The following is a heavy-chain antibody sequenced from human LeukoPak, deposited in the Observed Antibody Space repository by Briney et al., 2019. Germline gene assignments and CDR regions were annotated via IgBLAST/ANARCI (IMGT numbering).Heavy chain of an antibody. CDR1: GVSITNFAPY. Sequence: SETLSLTCAVSGVSITNFAPYWAFIRQAPGGSRGWIATVWHIGDSYYSPSLKRRVNISLDTSHNQFSLRMNSVTAADTAVYYCARGQRYFDSLLGSQPYYFYMDVWGRGTTVTVSS. J-gene: IGHJ6*03. CDR2: VWHIGDS. V-gene: IGHV4-39*07. CDR3: ARGQRYFDSLLGSQPYYFYMDV. D-gene: IGHD1-1*01.